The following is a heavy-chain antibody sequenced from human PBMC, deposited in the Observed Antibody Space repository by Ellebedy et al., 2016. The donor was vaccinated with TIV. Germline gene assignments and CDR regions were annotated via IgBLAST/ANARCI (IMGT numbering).Heavy chain of an antibody. CDR3: ARGVDYYDSTTYSEYFQH. D-gene: IGHD3-22*01. J-gene: IGHJ1*01. V-gene: IGHV4-59*08. CDR2: IYDTGSP. Sequence: MPSETLSLTCSVSGDSIGTYYWSRIRQSPGRGLEWLGYIYDTGSPHYNPSLQSRVTISLDTSKSQLSLSLISVTVADTAVYYCARGVDYYDSTTYSEYFQHWGQGARVIVSS. CDR1: GDSIGTYY.